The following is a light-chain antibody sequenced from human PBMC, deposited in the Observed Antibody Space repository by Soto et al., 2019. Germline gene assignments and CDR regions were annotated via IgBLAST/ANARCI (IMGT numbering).Light chain of an antibody. CDR1: RCNVGANL. CDR3: AVWEHGLNGYA. J-gene: IGLJ1*01. Sequence: QSVLTQPPSASGTPGQRVTISCSGRRCNVGANLVNWWQQLPGTAPKLLIYAHIQRPSGVPDRFSGSTSGTSASLGISVLHSEDEADYYSAVWEHGLNGYAFGTGPKSPS. V-gene: IGLV1-44*01. CDR2: AHI.